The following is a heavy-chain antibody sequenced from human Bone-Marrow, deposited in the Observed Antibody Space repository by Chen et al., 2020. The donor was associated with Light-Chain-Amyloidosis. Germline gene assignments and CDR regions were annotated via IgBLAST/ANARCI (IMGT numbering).Heavy chain of an antibody. V-gene: IGHV4-61*05. CDR1: GGSISSSSHY. Sequence: QLQLQESGPGLGEPSETLSLTCTVSGGSISSSSHYWGWIRQPPGKGLEWIGYIYYSGIANYNASLKSRVTISLDTSKNQFSLRLNSVTAADTAVYYCVGQGYYSYSMDVWGQGTTVIVSS. CDR2: IYYSGIA. J-gene: IGHJ6*02. CDR3: VGQGYYSYSMDV.